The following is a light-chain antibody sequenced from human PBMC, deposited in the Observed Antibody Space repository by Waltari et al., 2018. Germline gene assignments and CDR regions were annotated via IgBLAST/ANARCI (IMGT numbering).Light chain of an antibody. CDR3: GGWDDSLNGWV. CDR1: SSNIGNNH. J-gene: IGLJ3*02. Sequence: QSVMTQPPSASGTPGQRVTISCSGSSSNIGNNHVYLYQQLPGTAPKLLIYRNNPRPSGVPDRFSVSKSGTSASLAISGLRSEDEADYYCGGWDDSLNGWVFGGGTKLTVL. CDR2: RNN. V-gene: IGLV1-47*01.